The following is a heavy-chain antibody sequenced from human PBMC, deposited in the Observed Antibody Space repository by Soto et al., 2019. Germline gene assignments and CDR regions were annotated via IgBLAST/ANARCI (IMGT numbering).Heavy chain of an antibody. CDR3: ARRGGRGAYYYYYGLDV. CDR2: IHYNGST. D-gene: IGHD3-10*01. CDR1: SGSISNHY. J-gene: IGHJ6*02. Sequence: SETLSLTCTVSSGSISNHYLNWIRQPPGKRLEWIGYIHYNGSTNYNPSLKSRVTISVDTSKNQFSLKLSSVTAADTAVYYCARRGGRGAYYYYYGLDVWGQGTTVTSP. V-gene: IGHV4-59*11.